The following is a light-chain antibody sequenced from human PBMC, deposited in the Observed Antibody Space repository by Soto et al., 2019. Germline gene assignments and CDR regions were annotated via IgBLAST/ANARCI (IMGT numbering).Light chain of an antibody. CDR3: QQFNNYPLT. Sequence: IQMTQSPSSLSSSVGYIVTITCRASQGISSAVAWYQQKPGKPPKLLMYDASSLESGVPPRFSGSGSGTDFTLSISSLQPEDFATYYCQQFNNYPLTFGQGTRLEIK. V-gene: IGKV1D-13*01. CDR1: QGISSA. J-gene: IGKJ5*01. CDR2: DAS.